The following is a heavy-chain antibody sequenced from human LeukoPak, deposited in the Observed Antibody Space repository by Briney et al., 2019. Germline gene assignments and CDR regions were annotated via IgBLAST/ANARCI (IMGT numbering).Heavy chain of an antibody. CDR2: IYYSGST. J-gene: IGHJ4*02. Sequence: PSETLSLTCTVSGGSISSYYWSWIRQPPGKGLEWIGYIYYSGSTNYNPSLKSRVTISVDTSRNQFSLKLSSVTAADTAVYCARGRNSGYSDYWGQGTLVTVSS. CDR1: GGSISSYY. D-gene: IGHD3-22*01. V-gene: IGHV4-59*01. CDR3: ARGRNSGYSDY.